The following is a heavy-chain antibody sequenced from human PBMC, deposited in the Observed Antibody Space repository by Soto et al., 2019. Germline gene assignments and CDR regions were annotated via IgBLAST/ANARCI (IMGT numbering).Heavy chain of an antibody. CDR3: ASLGVGDWANYYYYYGMDV. CDR2: VTANGGST. D-gene: IGHD2-21*02. J-gene: IGHJ6*02. Sequence: PGWSLRLSCAATGFTFSVYAMTWVRQAPGKGLEWVSAVTANGGSTYSADSVKGRFTISRDNSKNTLFLQMNSLRAEDTAVYYCASLGVGDWANYYYYYGMDVWGQGTTVTVAS. CDR1: GFTFSVYA. V-gene: IGHV3-23*01.